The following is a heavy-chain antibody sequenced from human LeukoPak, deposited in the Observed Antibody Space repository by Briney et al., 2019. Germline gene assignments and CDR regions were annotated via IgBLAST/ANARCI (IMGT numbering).Heavy chain of an antibody. CDR1: GGSISSYY. V-gene: IGHV4-38-2*02. D-gene: IGHD4-17*01. Sequence: SETLSLTCTVSGGSISSYYWSWIRQPPGKGLEWIGSIYHSGRTFYNPSLKSRVTISVDTSKNQFSLKLSSVTAADTAVYYCARGRPYGDYFDYWGHGTLVTVSS. CDR2: IYHSGRT. J-gene: IGHJ4*01. CDR3: ARGRPYGDYFDY.